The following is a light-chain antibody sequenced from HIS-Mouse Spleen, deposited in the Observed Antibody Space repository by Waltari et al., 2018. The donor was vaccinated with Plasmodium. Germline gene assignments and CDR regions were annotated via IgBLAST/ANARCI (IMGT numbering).Light chain of an antibody. CDR3: QVWDSSSDHVV. CDR2: DDS. V-gene: IGLV3-21*02. J-gene: IGLJ2*01. Sequence: SYVLPQPPPVSVAPGQTARITCGGNNLGSKSVHWYQQKPGQAPVLVVYDDSDRPSGLPERFSGANSGNTATLTISRVEAGDEADYYCQVWDSSSDHVVFGGGTKLTVL. CDR1: NLGSKS.